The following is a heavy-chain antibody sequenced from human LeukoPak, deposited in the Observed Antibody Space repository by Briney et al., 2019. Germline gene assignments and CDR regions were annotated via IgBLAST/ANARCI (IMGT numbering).Heavy chain of an antibody. V-gene: IGHV1-69*13. D-gene: IGHD5-12*01. CDR1: GGTFSSYA. CDR3: ARARGYSGYDSDYYYMDV. CDR2: IIPIFGTA. Sequence: SVKVSCKASGGTFSSYAISWVRQAPGQGLEWMGGIIPIFGTANYAQKFQGRVTITADESTSTAYMGLSSLRSEDTAVYYCARARGYSGYDSDYYYMDVWGKGTTVTVSS. J-gene: IGHJ6*03.